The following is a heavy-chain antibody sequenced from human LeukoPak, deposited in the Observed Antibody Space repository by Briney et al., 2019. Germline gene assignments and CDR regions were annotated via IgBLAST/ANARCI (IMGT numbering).Heavy chain of an antibody. CDR1: GGTFSSYA. CDR2: IIPIFGTA. V-gene: IGHV1-69*05. D-gene: IGHD2-2*01. Sequence: SVKVSCKASGGTFSSYAISWVRQAPGQGLEWMGGIIPIFGTANYAQKFQGRVTITTDESTSTAYMELSSLRSEDTAVYYCARGVYSVPDWFDPWGQETLVTVSS. J-gene: IGHJ5*02. CDR3: ARGVYSVPDWFDP.